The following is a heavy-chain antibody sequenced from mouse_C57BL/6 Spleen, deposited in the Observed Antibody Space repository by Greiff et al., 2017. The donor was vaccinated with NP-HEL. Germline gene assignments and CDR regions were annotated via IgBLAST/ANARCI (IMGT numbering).Heavy chain of an antibody. CDR2: ISSGSSTI. CDR3: ANYYGSGYFDV. CDR1: GFTFSDYG. J-gene: IGHJ1*03. D-gene: IGHD1-1*01. V-gene: IGHV5-17*01. Sequence: EVQLVESGGGLVKPGGSLKLSCAASGFTFSDYGMHWVRQAPEKGLEWVAYISSGSSTIYYADTVKGRFTISRDNAKNTLFLQMTSLRSEDTAMYYCANYYGSGYFDVWGTGTTVTVSS.